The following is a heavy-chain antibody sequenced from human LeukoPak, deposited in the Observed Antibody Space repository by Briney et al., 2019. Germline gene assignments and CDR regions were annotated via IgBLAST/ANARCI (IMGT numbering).Heavy chain of an antibody. V-gene: IGHV3-74*01. D-gene: IGHD6-13*01. J-gene: IGHJ4*02. CDR1: GFTFTNNW. Sequence: GGSLRLSCAASGFTFTNNWMHWVRQAPGKGLVWVSRINPDGRRTDYAGPVKGGFTISRDIAMTTLYLQMNSLRAEDTAIYYCVKDSLQVPISAAGVFDLWCQETLVTVAS. CDR3: VKDSLQVPISAAGVFDL. CDR2: INPDGRRT.